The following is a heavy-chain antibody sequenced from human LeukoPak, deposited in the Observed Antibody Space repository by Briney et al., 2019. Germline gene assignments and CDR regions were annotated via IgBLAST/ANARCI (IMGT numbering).Heavy chain of an antibody. J-gene: IGHJ4*02. D-gene: IGHD3-10*01. CDR3: AKGRNYYGSGSYYNGVDY. Sequence: TGGSLRLSCAASGFTFRNYWMSWVRQAPGKGLEWVANIKQDGSEKYYVDSVKGRFTISRDTAKNSLYLQMNSLRDEDTAVYYCAKGRNYYGSGSYYNGVDYWGQGTLVTVSS. CDR2: IKQDGSEK. V-gene: IGHV3-7*01. CDR1: GFTFRNYW.